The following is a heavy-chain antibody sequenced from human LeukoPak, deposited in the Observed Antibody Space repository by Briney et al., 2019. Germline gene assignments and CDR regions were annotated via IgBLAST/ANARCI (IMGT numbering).Heavy chain of an antibody. CDR1: GFTFSNYN. CDR2: ISGGSSTI. J-gene: IGHJ4*02. CDR3: ARESYDSSGYFYN. V-gene: IGHV3-48*02. Sequence: GGSLRLSCAASGFTFSNYNMNWVRQAPGKGLEWVSYISGGSSTIYYADSVKGRFTISRDNAKNSLFLQMNSLRDEDTAVYYCARESYDSSGYFYNWGQGTLVTVSS. D-gene: IGHD3-22*01.